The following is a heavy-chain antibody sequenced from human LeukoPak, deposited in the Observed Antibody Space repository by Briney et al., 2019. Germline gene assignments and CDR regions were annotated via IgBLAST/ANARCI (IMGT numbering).Heavy chain of an antibody. CDR3: VPAPGITIFGVVRSEASPD. Sequence: GASVKVSCKASGYTFTGYYMHWVRQAPGQGLEWMGWINPNSGGTNYAQKFQGRVTMTRDTSISTAYMELSRLRSDDTAVYYCVPAPGITIFGVVRSEASPDWGQGTLVTVSS. CDR2: INPNSGGT. V-gene: IGHV1-2*02. J-gene: IGHJ4*02. D-gene: IGHD3-3*01. CDR1: GYTFTGYY.